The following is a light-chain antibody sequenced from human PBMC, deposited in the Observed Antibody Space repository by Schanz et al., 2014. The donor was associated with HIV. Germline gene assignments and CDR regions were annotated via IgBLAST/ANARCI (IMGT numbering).Light chain of an antibody. CDR2: AAS. Sequence: DIQMTQSPSSLSASVGDRVTLTCRASQSISSYLNWYQQKPGKAPKLLIYAASSLQSGVPSRFSGSGSGTEFTLTITSLQPEDFATYYCQQCVTYPYTFGQGTKLDIK. CDR1: QSISSY. J-gene: IGKJ2*01. CDR3: QQCVTYPYT. V-gene: IGKV1-39*01.